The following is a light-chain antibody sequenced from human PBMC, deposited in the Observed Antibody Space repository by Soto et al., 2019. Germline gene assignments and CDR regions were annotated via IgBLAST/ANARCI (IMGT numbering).Light chain of an antibody. Sequence: QSALTQPPSASGSPGQSVTISCTGTSSDVGGYNYVFWYQQHPGTAPKLMIYEVSKRPSGVPDRFSGSKSGNTASLTVSSPQAQDEADYYCSSYAGSNNLVFGGGTKLTVL. J-gene: IGLJ3*02. V-gene: IGLV2-8*01. CDR1: SSDVGGYNY. CDR2: EVS. CDR3: SSYAGSNNLV.